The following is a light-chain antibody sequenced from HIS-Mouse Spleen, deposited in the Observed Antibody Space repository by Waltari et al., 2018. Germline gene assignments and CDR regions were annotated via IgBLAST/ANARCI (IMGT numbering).Light chain of an antibody. Sequence: QSVLTQPPSASGTPGQRVTISCSGSSSNIGSNYVYWYQQLPGTAPKLLIYRNNQRHSGVPDLFSGSKSGTSASLAISGLRSEDEADYYCAAWDDSLSGPVFGGGTKLTVL. CDR2: RNN. V-gene: IGLV1-47*01. CDR1: SSNIGSNY. J-gene: IGLJ3*02. CDR3: AAWDDSLSGPV.